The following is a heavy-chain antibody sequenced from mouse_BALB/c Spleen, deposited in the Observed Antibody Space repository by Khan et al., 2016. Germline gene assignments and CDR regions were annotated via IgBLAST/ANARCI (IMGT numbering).Heavy chain of an antibody. CDR2: IWAGGST. CDR3: AIESPAYDGNYYAMDY. Sequence: QVQLKESGPGLVAPSQSLSITCTVSGFSLTSYGVHWVRQPPGKGLEWLGVIWAGGSTNYNSALMSRLSISKDNSKSQVFLKMNSLQTDDTAMYYCAIESPAYDGNYYAMDYWGQGTSVTVSS. D-gene: IGHD2-10*01. V-gene: IGHV2-9*02. J-gene: IGHJ4*01. CDR1: GFSLTSYG.